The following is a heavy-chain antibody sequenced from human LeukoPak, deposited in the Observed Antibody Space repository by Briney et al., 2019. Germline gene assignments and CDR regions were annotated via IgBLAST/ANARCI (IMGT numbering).Heavy chain of an antibody. Sequence: GGSLRLSCAASGFMFSDHWMSWVRQAPGKGPEWVANINAHGSQQYSVDSLKGRFTVSRDNAKKSLYLQMNSLRAEDTALYYCAKDGSAYYDSSSYFDYWGQGTLVTVSS. J-gene: IGHJ4*02. V-gene: IGHV3-7*03. CDR3: AKDGSAYYDSSSYFDY. CDR2: INAHGSQQ. CDR1: GFMFSDHW. D-gene: IGHD3-22*01.